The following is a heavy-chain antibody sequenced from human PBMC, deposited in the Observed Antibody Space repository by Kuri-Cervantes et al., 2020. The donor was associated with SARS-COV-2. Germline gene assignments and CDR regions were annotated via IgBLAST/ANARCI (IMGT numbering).Heavy chain of an antibody. J-gene: IGHJ4*02. D-gene: IGHD3-22*01. CDR3: ARTSGYYSDYFDY. V-gene: IGHV4-39*01. CDR2: IYYSGST. Sequence: GPLRLPCTVSGGSISSSSYYWGWIRQPPGKGLKWIGSIYYSGSTYYNPSLKSRVTISVDTSKNQFSLKLSSVTAADTAVYYCARTSGYYSDYFDYWGQGTLVTVSS. CDR1: GGSISSSSYY.